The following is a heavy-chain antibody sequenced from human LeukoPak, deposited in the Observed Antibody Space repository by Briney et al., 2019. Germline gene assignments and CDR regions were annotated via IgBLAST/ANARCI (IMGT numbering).Heavy chain of an antibody. CDR3: ARQPYYYGSGSYYSGWFDP. V-gene: IGHV4-39*01. J-gene: IGHJ5*02. CDR2: IYYSGST. Sequence: PSETLSLTCTVSGGSISSSSYYWGWIRQPPGKGLEWIGSIYYSGSTYYNPSLKSRVTISVDTSKNQFSLKLSSVTAADTAVYYCARQPYYYGSGSYYSGWFDPWGQGTLVTVSS. D-gene: IGHD3-10*01. CDR1: GGSISSSSYY.